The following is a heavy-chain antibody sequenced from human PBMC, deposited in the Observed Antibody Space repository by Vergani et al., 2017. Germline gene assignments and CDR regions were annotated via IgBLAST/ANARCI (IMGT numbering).Heavy chain of an antibody. Sequence: QVQLVQSGAEVKKPGSSVKVSCKASGATFRSNTISWVRQVPGQGLEWMGRIIPVLGKTKYAQDFQGRLTITADTSTSTAYMELTSLRSQDTAVYYCAGDSMAVTGTNTPKDYWGQGTLVTVSS. J-gene: IGHJ4*02. CDR1: GATFRSNT. V-gene: IGHV1-69*08. CDR2: IIPVLGKT. CDR3: AGDSMAVTGTNTPKDY. D-gene: IGHD1-7*01.